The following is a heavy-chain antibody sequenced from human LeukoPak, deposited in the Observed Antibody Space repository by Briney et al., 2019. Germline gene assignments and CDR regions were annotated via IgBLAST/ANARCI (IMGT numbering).Heavy chain of an antibody. D-gene: IGHD6-19*01. CDR1: GYSFTSYW. CDR2: IYPGDSDT. J-gene: IGHJ4*02. Sequence: GESLKISCKGSGYSFTSYWSGWVRQMPGKGLEWLGIIYPGDSDTRYSPSFQGQVTISADKSISTAYLQWSSLKASDTAMYYCARRGIAVAGHFDYWGQETLVTVSS. V-gene: IGHV5-51*01. CDR3: ARRGIAVAGHFDY.